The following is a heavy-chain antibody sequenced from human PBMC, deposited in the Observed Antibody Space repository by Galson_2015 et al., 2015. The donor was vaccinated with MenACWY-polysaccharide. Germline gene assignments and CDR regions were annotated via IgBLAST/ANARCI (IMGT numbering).Heavy chain of an antibody. V-gene: IGHV3-23*01. CDR2: ISGSGNT. Sequence: SLRLSCAASGFIFSSYAMNWVRQAPGKGLEWVSDISGSGNTYADSVKGRFTISRDNSKNTLYLQMNSLRAEDTAVYYCVKDKMLINCWGQGTLVTVSS. D-gene: IGHD1-20*01. J-gene: IGHJ4*02. CDR3: VKDKMLINC. CDR1: GFIFSSYA.